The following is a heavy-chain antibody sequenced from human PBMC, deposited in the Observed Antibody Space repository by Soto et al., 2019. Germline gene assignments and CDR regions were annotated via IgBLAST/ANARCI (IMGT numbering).Heavy chain of an antibody. CDR1: GYTFTGYY. J-gene: IGHJ4*02. V-gene: IGHV1-2*02. CDR2: INPNSGGT. Sequence: ASVKVSCKASGYTFTGYYMHWVRQAPGQGLEWMGWINPNSGGTNYAQKFQGRVTMTGDTSISTAYMELSRLRSDDTAVYYCARDAGELPVVTVGVFVFWGRGTLVTVSS. CDR3: ARDAGELPVVTVGVFVF. D-gene: IGHD3-22*01.